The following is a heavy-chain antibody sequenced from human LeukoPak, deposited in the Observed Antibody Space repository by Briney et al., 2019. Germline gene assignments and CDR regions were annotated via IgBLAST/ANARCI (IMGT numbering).Heavy chain of an antibody. D-gene: IGHD4-17*01. V-gene: IGHV4-39*07. CDR2: INHSGST. J-gene: IGHJ4*02. CDR1: GGSISSSSYY. Sequence: SETLSLTCTVSGGSISSSSYYWSWIRQPPGKGLEWIGEINHSGSTNYNPSLKSRVTISVDTSKNQFSLKLSSVTAADTAVYYCARFRRRGLLDYWGQGTLVTVSS. CDR3: ARFRRRGLLDY.